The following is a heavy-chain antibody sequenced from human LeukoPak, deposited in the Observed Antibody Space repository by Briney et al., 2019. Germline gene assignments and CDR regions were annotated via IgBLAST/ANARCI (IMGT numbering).Heavy chain of an antibody. D-gene: IGHD6-13*01. CDR2: IYYSGST. Sequence: SETLSLTCTVSGGSISSYYWSWIRQPPGKGLEWIGYIYYSGSTNYNPSLKSRVTISVDTSKNQFSLKLSSVTAADTAVYYCAGALRSSSWTWPLNWFDPWGQGTLVTVSS. CDR1: GGSISSYY. V-gene: IGHV4-59*01. CDR3: AGALRSSSWTWPLNWFDP. J-gene: IGHJ5*02.